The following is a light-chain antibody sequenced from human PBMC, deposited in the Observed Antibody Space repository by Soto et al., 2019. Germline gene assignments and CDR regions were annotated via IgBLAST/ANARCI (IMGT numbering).Light chain of an antibody. CDR2: SNN. Sequence: QSVLTQPPSASGTPGQRVTISCSGSSSNIGSNTVNWYQQLLVTAPKLLIYSNNQRPSGVPDRFSGSKSGTSASLAISGLQSEDEADYYSAAWDDRMNGVVFGGRTKLTVL. CDR1: SSNIGSNT. V-gene: IGLV1-44*01. CDR3: AAWDDRMNGVV. J-gene: IGLJ2*01.